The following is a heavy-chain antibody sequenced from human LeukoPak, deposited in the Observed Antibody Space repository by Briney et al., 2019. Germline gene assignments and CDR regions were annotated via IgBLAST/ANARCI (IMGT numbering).Heavy chain of an antibody. CDR2: ISYDASKK. Sequence: PGGSLRLSCAASGFTFSSYGVHWVRQAPGKGLEWVAYISYDASKKYYADSVKGRFTISRDNSKNTLYLQMNSPRAEDTAVYYCAKDGGSGSYALDYWGQGTLVTVSS. J-gene: IGHJ4*02. D-gene: IGHD1-26*01. CDR1: GFTFSSYG. V-gene: IGHV3-30*02. CDR3: AKDGGSGSYALDY.